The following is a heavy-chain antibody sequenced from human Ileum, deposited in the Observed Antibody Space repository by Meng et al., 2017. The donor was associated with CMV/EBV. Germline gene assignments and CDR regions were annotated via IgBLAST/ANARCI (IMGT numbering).Heavy chain of an antibody. D-gene: IGHD6-19*01. CDR1: GFTFSDDM. CDR2: ISGNGYVT. Sequence: CVASGFTFSDDMINWVRQAPGKGLQWVSSISGNGYVTHYAESVKGRFTISRDNSKNTVFLQMNNLGAEDAAIYYCAKDRSSGWSAFDPWGQGTLVTVSS. CDR3: AKDRSSGWSAFDP. J-gene: IGHJ5*02. V-gene: IGHV3-23*01.